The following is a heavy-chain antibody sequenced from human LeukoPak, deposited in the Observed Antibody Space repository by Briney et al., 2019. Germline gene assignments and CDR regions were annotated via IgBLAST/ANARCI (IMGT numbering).Heavy chain of an antibody. V-gene: IGHV3-30*18. Sequence: PGGSLRLSCVASGFPFSSYGMHWVRQAPGKGLVWVAVISYDGSNKYYADSVKGRFTISRDNSKNTLYLQMNSLRVEDTAVYYCAKDSSGRVWYFDYWGQGTLVTVSS. CDR2: ISYDGSNK. CDR3: AKDSSGRVWYFDY. J-gene: IGHJ4*02. D-gene: IGHD6-19*01. CDR1: GFPFSSYG.